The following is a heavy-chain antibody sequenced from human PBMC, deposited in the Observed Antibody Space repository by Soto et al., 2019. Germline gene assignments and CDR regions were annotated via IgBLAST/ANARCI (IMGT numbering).Heavy chain of an antibody. Sequence: GGSLRLSCATSGFTFSSYAMSWVRQAPGKGLEWVSAISGSGGSTYYADSVKGRFTISRDNSKNTLYLQMNSLRAEDPAVYYCAKDAGDYYDSSGYGPYDAFDIWGQGTMVTVSS. CDR1: GFTFSSYA. V-gene: IGHV3-23*01. CDR3: AKDAGDYYDSSGYGPYDAFDI. D-gene: IGHD3-22*01. CDR2: ISGSGGST. J-gene: IGHJ3*02.